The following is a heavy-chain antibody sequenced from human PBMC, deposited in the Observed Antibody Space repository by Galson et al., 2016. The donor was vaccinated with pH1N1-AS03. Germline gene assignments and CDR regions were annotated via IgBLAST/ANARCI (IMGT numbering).Heavy chain of an antibody. CDR2: ITSSGGSGPTI. CDR1: GFTFSDYY. CDR3: ARGWYDFWSGYLVDPFDY. Sequence: SLRLSCAASGFTFSDYYMSWIRQAPGKGLEWISCITSSGGSGPTIYYADSVKGRFTISRDNAKNSLYLQMNSLRAEDTATYYCARGWYDFWSGYLVDPFDYWGQGALVTVSS. V-gene: IGHV3-11*01. J-gene: IGHJ4*02. D-gene: IGHD3-3*01.